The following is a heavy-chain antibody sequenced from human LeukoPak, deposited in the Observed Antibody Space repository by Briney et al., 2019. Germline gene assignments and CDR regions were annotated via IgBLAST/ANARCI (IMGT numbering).Heavy chain of an antibody. CDR1: GFTFSSYW. Sequence: PGGSLRLSCAAFGFTFSSYWMHWVRQAPGKGLVWVSRINSDGSSTSYADSVKGRFTISRDNSKNTLYLQMNSLRAEDTAVYYCARERSCGGDCYSLDYWGQGTLVTVSS. CDR3: ARERSCGGDCYSLDY. CDR2: INSDGSST. D-gene: IGHD2-21*02. J-gene: IGHJ4*02. V-gene: IGHV3-74*01.